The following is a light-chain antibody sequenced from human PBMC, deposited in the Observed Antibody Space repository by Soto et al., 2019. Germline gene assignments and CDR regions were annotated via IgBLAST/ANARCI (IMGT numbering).Light chain of an antibody. J-gene: IGKJ2*01. CDR2: GTS. Sequence: EIVLTQSPGTLSLSPGERATLSCRASQSLRSSSLAWYQQKPGQAPRLLIYGTSSGATGIPDRFSGSGSGADFTLTISRLEPEDFAVYYCQQYARPPYAFGQGTKVDIK. CDR3: QQYARPPYA. V-gene: IGKV3-20*01. CDR1: QSLRSSS.